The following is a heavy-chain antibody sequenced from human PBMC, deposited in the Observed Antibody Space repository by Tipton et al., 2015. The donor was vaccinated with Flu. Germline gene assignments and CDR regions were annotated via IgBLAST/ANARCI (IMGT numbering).Heavy chain of an antibody. Sequence: TLSLTCTVSGDSISSGSYYWSWIRQPAGKGLEWIGSIYYSGSSYYNPSLKSRVTISLDTSKNQFSLNLSSVTAADTAVYYCARALRGPVGATLGYWGQGTLVTVSS. J-gene: IGHJ4*02. CDR2: IYYSGSS. CDR1: GDSISSGSYY. CDR3: ARALRGPVGATLGY. V-gene: IGHV4-39*07. D-gene: IGHD1-26*01.